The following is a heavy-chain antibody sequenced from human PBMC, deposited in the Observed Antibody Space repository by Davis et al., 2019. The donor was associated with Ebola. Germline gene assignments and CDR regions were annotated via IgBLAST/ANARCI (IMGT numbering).Heavy chain of an antibody. CDR1: GFTFSSYA. V-gene: IGHV3-23*01. D-gene: IGHD2-15*01. Sequence: GGSLRLSCAASGFTFSSYAMSWVRQAPGKGLEWVSAISGSGGSTYYADSVKGRFTISRDNSKNTLYLQMNSLRAEDTAVYDCAKQGYCSGGSCPYYYYGMDVWGQGTTVTVSS. J-gene: IGHJ6*02. CDR3: AKQGYCSGGSCPYYYYGMDV. CDR2: ISGSGGST.